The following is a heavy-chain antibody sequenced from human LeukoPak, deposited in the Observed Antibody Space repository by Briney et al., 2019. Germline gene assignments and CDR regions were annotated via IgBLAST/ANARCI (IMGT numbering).Heavy chain of an antibody. J-gene: IGHJ4*02. D-gene: IGHD6-19*01. Sequence: GASVKVSCKASGGTFSSYAISWVRQAPGQGLEWMGRIIPIFGIANYAQKFQGRVTITADKSTSTAYMELRSLRSDDTAVYYCASDSSGWYVYWGQGTLVTVSS. CDR3: ASDSSGWYVY. CDR1: GGTFSSYA. V-gene: IGHV1-69*04. CDR2: IIPIFGIA.